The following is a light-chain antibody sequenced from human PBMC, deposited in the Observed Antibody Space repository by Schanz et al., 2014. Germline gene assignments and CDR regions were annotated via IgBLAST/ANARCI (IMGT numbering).Light chain of an antibody. Sequence: DIQMTQSPSTLSASVGDRVTLTCRASQSISTRLAWYQHKPGKAPNLLIFDASSLESGVPSRFSGSGSGTEFTLTIRSLQPDDSATYYCQQYNSAPWTFGQGTKVEIK. CDR3: QQYNSAPWT. J-gene: IGKJ1*01. V-gene: IGKV1-5*01. CDR1: QSISTR. CDR2: DAS.